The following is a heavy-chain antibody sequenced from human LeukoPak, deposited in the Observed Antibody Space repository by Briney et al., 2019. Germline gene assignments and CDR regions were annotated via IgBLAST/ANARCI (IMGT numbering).Heavy chain of an antibody. CDR1: GFTFSSYW. J-gene: IGHJ3*02. D-gene: IGHD4-17*01. CDR2: ISWNSGSI. V-gene: IGHV3-9*01. CDR3: AKGSPTVSGGAFDI. Sequence: GGSLRLSCAASGFTFSSYWMHWVRQAPGKGLEWVSGISWNSGSIGYADSVKGRFTISRDNAKNSLYLQMNSLRAKDTALYYCAKGSPTVSGGAFDIWGQGTMVTVSS.